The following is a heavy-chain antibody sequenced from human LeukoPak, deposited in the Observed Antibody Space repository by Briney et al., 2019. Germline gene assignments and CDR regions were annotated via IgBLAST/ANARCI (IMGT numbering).Heavy chain of an antibody. CDR2: ISGSGGST. V-gene: IGHV3-23*01. J-gene: IGHJ3*02. CDR1: GFTFSSYA. CDR3: ARVPVFTMIVVGYAFDI. D-gene: IGHD3-22*01. Sequence: GGSLRLSCAASGFTFSSYAMSWVRQAPGKGLEWVSAISGSGGSTYYADSVKGRFTISRDNSKNSLYLQMNSLRAEDTALYYCARVPVFTMIVVGYAFDIWGQGTMVTVSS.